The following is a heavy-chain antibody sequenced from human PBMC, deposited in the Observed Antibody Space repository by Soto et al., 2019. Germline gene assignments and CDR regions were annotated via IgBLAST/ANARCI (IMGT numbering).Heavy chain of an antibody. J-gene: IGHJ6*03. Sequence: SETLSLTCTVSGGSISSYYWSWIRQPPGKGLEWIGYIYYSGSTNYNPSLKSRVTISVDTSKNQFSLKLSSVTAADTAVYYCAGRDGTSGDYDFWSGYKYYYYYMDVWGKGTTVTVSS. V-gene: IGHV4-59*01. CDR2: IYYSGST. CDR3: AGRDGTSGDYDFWSGYKYYYYYMDV. D-gene: IGHD3-3*01. CDR1: GGSISSYY.